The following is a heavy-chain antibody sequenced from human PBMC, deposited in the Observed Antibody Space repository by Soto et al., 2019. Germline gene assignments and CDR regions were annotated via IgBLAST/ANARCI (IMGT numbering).Heavy chain of an antibody. V-gene: IGHV3-11*01. CDR2: ISSGAITI. D-gene: IGHD6-6*01. J-gene: IGHJ4*02. CDR1: GFTFSDYY. Sequence: GGSLRLSCAASGFTFSDYYMNWIRQAPGKVLEWVSYISSGAITIYYADSVKGRFTISRDNAKNSLYLQMNSLRAEDTAVYYCAGQYSSSSVEFWGQGTLVNVSS. CDR3: AGQYSSSSVEF.